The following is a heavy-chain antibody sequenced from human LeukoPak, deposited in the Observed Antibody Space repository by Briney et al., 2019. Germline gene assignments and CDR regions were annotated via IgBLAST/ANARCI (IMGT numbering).Heavy chain of an antibody. D-gene: IGHD5-24*01. CDR1: GFTFSSYG. CDR3: ARDREWLHSYFDY. Sequence: TGGSLRLSCAASGFTFSSYGMHWVRQAPGKGLEWVAFIRYDGSNKYYADSVKGRFTISRDNSKNTLYLQMNSLRAEDTAVYYCARDREWLHSYFDYWGQGTLVTVSS. V-gene: IGHV3-30*02. J-gene: IGHJ4*02. CDR2: IRYDGSNK.